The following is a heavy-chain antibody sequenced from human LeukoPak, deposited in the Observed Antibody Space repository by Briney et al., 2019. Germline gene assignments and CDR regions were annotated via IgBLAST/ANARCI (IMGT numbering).Heavy chain of an antibody. J-gene: IGHJ6*02. CDR2: ISYDGSNK. D-gene: IGHD2-2*02. V-gene: IGHV3-30-3*01. CDR1: GFTVSSNY. Sequence: PGGSLRLPCAASGFTVSSNYMSWVRQAPGKGLEWVAVISYDGSNKYYADSVKGRFTISRDNSKNTLYLQMNSLRAEDTAVYYCARERGVVVPAAISPYYYYGMDVWGQGTTVTVSS. CDR3: ARERGVVVPAAISPYYYYGMDV.